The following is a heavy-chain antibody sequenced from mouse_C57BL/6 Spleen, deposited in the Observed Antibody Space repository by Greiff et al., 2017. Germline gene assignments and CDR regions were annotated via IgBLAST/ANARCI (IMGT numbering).Heavy chain of an antibody. CDR3: ARLRWLEGAGDY. D-gene: IGHD2-3*01. Sequence: EVQGVESGGGLVKPGGSLKLSCAASGFTFSDYGLHWVRQAPEKGLEWVSYISRGSSTIYYADTVKGRFTITTDKSKNTPFLQMTSLRSEDTAMCYCARLRWLEGAGDYWGQGTTVTVSS. CDR2: ISRGSSTI. J-gene: IGHJ4*01. CDR1: GFTFSDYG. V-gene: IGHV5-17*01.